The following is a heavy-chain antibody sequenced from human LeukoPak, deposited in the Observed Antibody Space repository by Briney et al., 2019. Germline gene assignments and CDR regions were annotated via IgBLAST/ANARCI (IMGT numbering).Heavy chain of an antibody. V-gene: IGHV3-23*01. D-gene: IGHD3-22*01. CDR2: ISGSGGST. J-gene: IGHJ6*02. CDR1: GFTFSSYA. Sequence: GGSLRLSCAASGFTFSSYAMSWVRQAPGKGLEWVSAISGSGGSTYYADSVKGRFTISRDNSKNTLYLQMNSLRAEDTAVYYCAKEGRYYDSSAVLDEDYYYGMDVWGQGTMVTVSS. CDR3: AKEGRYYDSSAVLDEDYYYGMDV.